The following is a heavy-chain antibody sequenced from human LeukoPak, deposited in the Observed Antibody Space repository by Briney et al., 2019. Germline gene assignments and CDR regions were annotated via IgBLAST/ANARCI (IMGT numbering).Heavy chain of an antibody. J-gene: IGHJ5*02. Sequence: SETLSLTCTVSGGSISSYYWSWIRQPPGKGLEWIGEINHSGSTNYNPSLKSRVNISVDTSKNQFSLKLSSVTAADTAVYYCARTSIYYDSSGYRSWGQGTLVTVSS. CDR3: ARTSIYYDSSGYRS. D-gene: IGHD3-22*01. V-gene: IGHV4-34*01. CDR1: GGSISSYY. CDR2: INHSGST.